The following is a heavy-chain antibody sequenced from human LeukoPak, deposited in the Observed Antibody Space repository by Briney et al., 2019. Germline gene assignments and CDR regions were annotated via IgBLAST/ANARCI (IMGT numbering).Heavy chain of an antibody. D-gene: IGHD2-21*02. CDR3: VRDFGRPAVTDDY. CDR2: IYSGGST. J-gene: IGHJ4*02. Sequence: GGSLRLSCAASGFTVRSDYMSWVRQAPGKGLEWVSVIYSGGSTYYADSVKGRFTISRDDSKNTLYLQMNSLRGDDTAVYYCVRDFGRPAVTDDYWGQGTLVTVSA. V-gene: IGHV3-53*01. CDR1: GFTVRSDY.